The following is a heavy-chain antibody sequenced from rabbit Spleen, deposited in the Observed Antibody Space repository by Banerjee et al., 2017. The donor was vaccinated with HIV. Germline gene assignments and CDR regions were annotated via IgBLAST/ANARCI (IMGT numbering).Heavy chain of an antibody. J-gene: IGHJ4*01. CDR2: IYAGSSGST. D-gene: IGHD2-1*01. CDR3: ATSDYFFSDL. Sequence: QQQLVESGGGLVQPEGSLTLTCTASGFSFSGTYYMCWVRQAPGKGLEWIACIYAGSSGSTYYASWAKGRFTISKTSSTTVTLQMTSLTAADTATYFCATSDYFFSDLWGQGTLVTVS. V-gene: IGHV1S45*01. CDR1: GFSFSGTYY.